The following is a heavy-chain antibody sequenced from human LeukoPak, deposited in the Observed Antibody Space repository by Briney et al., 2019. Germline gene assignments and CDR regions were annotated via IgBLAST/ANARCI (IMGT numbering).Heavy chain of an antibody. D-gene: IGHD3-10*01. V-gene: IGHV4-39*01. Sequence: PSQTLSLTCTVSGGSISSGSYYWGWIRQPPGKGLEWIGSIYYSGSTYYNPSLKSRVTISVDTSKNQFSLKLSSVTAADTAVYYCARRAYGSGSYYPYNWFDPWGQGTLVTVSS. CDR3: ARRAYGSGSYYPYNWFDP. CDR2: IYYSGST. CDR1: GGSISSGSYY. J-gene: IGHJ5*02.